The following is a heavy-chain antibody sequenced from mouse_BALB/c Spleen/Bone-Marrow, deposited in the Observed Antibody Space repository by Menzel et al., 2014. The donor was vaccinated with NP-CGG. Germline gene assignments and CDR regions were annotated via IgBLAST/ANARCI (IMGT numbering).Heavy chain of an antibody. D-gene: IGHD1-1*01. V-gene: IGHV1-69*02. CDR2: IDPPDSYT. Sequence: VQLQESGAELVKPGASVKLPCKASGYTFTSYWMHWVKQRPGQGLEWIGEIDPPDSYTNYNQKFKGKATLTVDKSSSTAYMQLSSLTSEDSAVYYCAITTVVATGDYWGQGTTLTVSS. J-gene: IGHJ2*01. CDR1: GYTFTSYW. CDR3: AITTVVATGDY.